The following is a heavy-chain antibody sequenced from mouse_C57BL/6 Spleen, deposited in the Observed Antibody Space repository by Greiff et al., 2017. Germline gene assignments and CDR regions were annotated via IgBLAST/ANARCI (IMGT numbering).Heavy chain of an antibody. J-gene: IGHJ3*01. CDR2: IDPEDGET. CDR3: ARELYYGSTPFAY. Sequence: VQLQQSGAELVKPGASVKLSCTASGFNIKDYYMHWVKQRTEQGLEWIGRIDPEDGETKYDPKFQGKATLTADSSSNTAYLQLSSLTSEDTAVYYCARELYYGSTPFAYWGQGTLVTVSA. D-gene: IGHD1-1*01. V-gene: IGHV14-2*01. CDR1: GFNIKDYY.